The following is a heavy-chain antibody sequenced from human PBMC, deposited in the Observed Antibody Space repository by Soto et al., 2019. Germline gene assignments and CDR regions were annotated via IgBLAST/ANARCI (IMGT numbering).Heavy chain of an antibody. V-gene: IGHV4-4*02. CDR2: IYHSGST. Sequence: SETLSLTCAVSSGSISSSNWWSWVRQPPGKGLEWIGEIYHSGSTNYNPSLKSRVTISVDTSKNQFSLKLSSVTAADTAVYYCARLRYYDSSGYYLLDAFDIWGQGTMVTVSS. J-gene: IGHJ3*02. CDR1: SGSISSSNW. D-gene: IGHD3-22*01. CDR3: ARLRYYDSSGYYLLDAFDI.